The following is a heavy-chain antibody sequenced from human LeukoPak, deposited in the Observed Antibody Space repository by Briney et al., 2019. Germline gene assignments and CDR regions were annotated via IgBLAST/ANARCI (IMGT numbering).Heavy chain of an antibody. J-gene: IGHJ4*02. CDR2: INHSGST. CDR1: GGSFSGYY. D-gene: IGHD5-18*01. V-gene: IGHV4-34*01. Sequence: PSETLSLTCAVYGGSFSGYYWSWIRQPPGKGLEWIGEINHSGSTNYNPSLKSRVTISVDTSKNQFSLKLSSVTAADTAVYYCARVQPDTAMVSDYWGQGTLVTVSS. CDR3: ARVQPDTAMVSDY.